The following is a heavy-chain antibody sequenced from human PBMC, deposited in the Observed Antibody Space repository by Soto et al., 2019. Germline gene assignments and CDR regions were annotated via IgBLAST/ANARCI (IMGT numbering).Heavy chain of an antibody. J-gene: IGHJ4*02. CDR2: IYYSGST. D-gene: IGHD3-16*02. CDR3: ARLPFTFGGVIVNPFFDY. Sequence: PSETLSLTCTVSGGSISSYYWSWIRQPPGKGLEWIGYIYYSGSTNYNPSLKSRVTISVDTSKNQFSLKLSSVTAADTAVYYCARLPFTFGGVIVNPFFDYWGQGTLVTVSS. V-gene: IGHV4-59*08. CDR1: GGSISSYY.